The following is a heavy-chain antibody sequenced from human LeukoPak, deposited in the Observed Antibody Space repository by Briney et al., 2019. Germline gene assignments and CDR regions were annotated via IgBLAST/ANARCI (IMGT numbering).Heavy chain of an antibody. CDR2: INDHGSST. CDR3: VNSAGYVGDAFDI. V-gene: IGHV3-74*01. CDR1: GFTFSSYW. J-gene: IGHJ3*02. Sequence: PGGSLRLSCAASGFTFSSYWMHWVRQAPGKGLVWVSRINDHGSSTNYADSVKGRFTISRDDAKNTLYLQMSSLRAEDTAVYYCVNSAGYVGDAFDIWGQGTMVTVSS. D-gene: IGHD3-9*01.